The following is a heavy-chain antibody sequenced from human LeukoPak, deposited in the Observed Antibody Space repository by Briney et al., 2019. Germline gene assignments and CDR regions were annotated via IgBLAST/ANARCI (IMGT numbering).Heavy chain of an antibody. J-gene: IGHJ3*02. D-gene: IGHD5-12*01. CDR1: GFAVSSKY. CDR2: IYTGGST. CDR3: ARPNSGYGKRGAFDI. Sequence: GGSLRLSCVASGFAVSSKYMSWIRQAPGKGLEWVSVIYTGGSTHYPDSVMGRFTISRDDSKNTVSLQMNSLRAEDTAVYYCARPNSGYGKRGAFDIWGQGTMVTVSS. V-gene: IGHV3-66*04.